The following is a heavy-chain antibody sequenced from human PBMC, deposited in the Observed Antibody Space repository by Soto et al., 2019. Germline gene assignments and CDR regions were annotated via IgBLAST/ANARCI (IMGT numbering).Heavy chain of an antibody. D-gene: IGHD3-10*01. CDR1: GFTFTSYS. Sequence: EVQLVESGGGLVKPGGSLRLSCAASGFTFTSYSMNWVRQAPGKGLEWVSSISKSSSYIYYADSVKGRFTISRDNAKNSLYLQMNSLRAEDTAVYYCARDSVPGLLITWGQGTTITVSS. J-gene: IGHJ6*02. CDR3: ARDSVPGLLIT. CDR2: ISKSSSYI. V-gene: IGHV3-21*01.